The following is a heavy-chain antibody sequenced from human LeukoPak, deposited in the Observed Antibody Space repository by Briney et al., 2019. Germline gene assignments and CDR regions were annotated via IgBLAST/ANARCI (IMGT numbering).Heavy chain of an antibody. CDR2: INPIVGTA. D-gene: IGHD2-2*01. CDR3: ARDLGYCSSTSCYRAFDI. J-gene: IGHJ3*02. CDR1: GCTFSSYA. V-gene: IGHV1-69*05. Sequence: SVKVSCKASGCTFSSYAISWVRQAPGQGLEGMGGINPIVGTANYAQKFQGRVTITTDESTSTAYMELSSLRSEDTAVYYCARDLGYCSSTSCYRAFDIWGQGTMVTVSS.